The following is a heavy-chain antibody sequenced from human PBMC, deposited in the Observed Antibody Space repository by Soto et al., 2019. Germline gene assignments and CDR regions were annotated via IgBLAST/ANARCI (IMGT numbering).Heavy chain of an antibody. D-gene: IGHD3-22*01. CDR2: IIPIFGTA. CDR1: GGTFSSYA. J-gene: IGHJ4*02. V-gene: IGHV1-69*01. Sequence: QVQLVQSGAEVKKPGSSVKVSCKASGGTFSSYAISWVRQAPGQGLEWMGGIIPIFGTANYAQKFQGRVTITADESTSTAYMELSSLRSDDTAVYYCARGDNSGYFLTFDYWGQGTLVTVSS. CDR3: ARGDNSGYFLTFDY.